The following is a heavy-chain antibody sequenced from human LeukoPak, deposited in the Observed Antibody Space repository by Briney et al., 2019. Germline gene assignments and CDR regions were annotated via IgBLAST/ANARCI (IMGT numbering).Heavy chain of an antibody. CDR1: GGSVSSSSYY. Sequence: SETLSLTCTVSGGSVSSSSYYWGWIRQPPGKGLEWIGSIYYSGSTYYNPSLKSRVTISVDTSKNQFSLKLSSVTAADTAVYYCASGDGYNTYWGQGTLVTVSS. D-gene: IGHD5-24*01. CDR3: ASGDGYNTY. J-gene: IGHJ4*02. CDR2: IYYSGST. V-gene: IGHV4-39*07.